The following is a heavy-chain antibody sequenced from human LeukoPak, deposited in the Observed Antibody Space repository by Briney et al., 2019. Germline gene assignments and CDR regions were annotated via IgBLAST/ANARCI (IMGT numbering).Heavy chain of an antibody. CDR1: GGSISSYY. V-gene: IGHV4-59*01. J-gene: IGHJ4*02. CDR3: ARGQQKLLPFDY. CDR2: IYYSGST. D-gene: IGHD6-13*01. Sequence: SETLSLTYTVSGGSISSYYWSWMRQPPGKGLEWIGYIYYSGSTNYNPSLKSRVTISVDTSKNQFSLKLSSVTAADTAVYYCARGQQKLLPFDYWGQGTLVTVSS.